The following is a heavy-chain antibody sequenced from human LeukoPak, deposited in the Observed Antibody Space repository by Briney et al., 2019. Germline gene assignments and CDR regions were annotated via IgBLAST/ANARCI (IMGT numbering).Heavy chain of an antibody. J-gene: IGHJ4*02. Sequence: GGSLRLSCAASGFTFSSYAMHWVRQAPGKGLEWVSAISGSGGSTYYADSVKGRFTISGDNSKNTLFLQMNSLRAEDTAVYYCAHGAMYQLDYWGQGTLVTVSS. CDR2: ISGSGGST. D-gene: IGHD2-2*01. CDR1: GFTFSSYA. V-gene: IGHV3-23*01. CDR3: AHGAMYQLDY.